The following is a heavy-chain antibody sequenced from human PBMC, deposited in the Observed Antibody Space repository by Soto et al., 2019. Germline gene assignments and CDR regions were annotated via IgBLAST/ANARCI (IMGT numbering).Heavy chain of an antibody. D-gene: IGHD2-8*01. CDR1: GYTFTDHY. CDR3: ASCTKGACFLYGMDV. CDR2: INPNSGGT. J-gene: IGHJ6*02. V-gene: IGHV1-2*02. Sequence: ASVKVSCKTSGYTFTDHYMHWVRQAPGQGLEWMGWINPNSGGTNYAQKFQGRVTMTRDTSISTAYMELSRLRSDDTAMYYCASCTKGACFLYGMDVWGQGTTVTVSS.